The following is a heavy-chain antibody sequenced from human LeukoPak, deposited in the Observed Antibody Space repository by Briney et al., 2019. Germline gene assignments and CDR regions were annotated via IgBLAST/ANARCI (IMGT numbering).Heavy chain of an antibody. Sequence: PGGSLRLYCAASGFSFNTYAMSWVRQAPGKGLEWVSAISNTGGSTYYADSVKGRFTISRDKSKNTLSLQMNSLRAEDTAVYYCAQQVGYCSSGSCYFTYWGQGTLVTVSS. V-gene: IGHV3-23*01. CDR2: ISNTGGST. CDR3: AQQVGYCSSGSCYFTY. CDR1: GFSFNTYA. D-gene: IGHD2-15*01. J-gene: IGHJ1*01.